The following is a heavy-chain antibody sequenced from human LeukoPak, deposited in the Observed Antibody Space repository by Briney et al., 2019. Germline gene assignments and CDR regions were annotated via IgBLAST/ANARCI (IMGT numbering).Heavy chain of an antibody. J-gene: IGHJ4*02. Sequence: GESLKISCKSSGYSFTNYWIGWVRQMPGKGLEWMGIIYPDDSNTRYSPSFQGQVTISADTSISTAYLQWSSLEASDTAMYYCVGRGYADYALDYWGQGTLVTVSS. CDR1: GYSFTNYW. V-gene: IGHV5-51*01. CDR3: VGRGYADYALDY. CDR2: IYPDDSNT. D-gene: IGHD5-12*01.